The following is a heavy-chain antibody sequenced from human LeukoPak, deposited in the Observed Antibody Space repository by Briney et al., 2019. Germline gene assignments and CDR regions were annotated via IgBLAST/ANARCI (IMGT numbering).Heavy chain of an antibody. Sequence: GRSLRLSCAASGFAFSTYGIHWVRQAPGKGLEWVAVLSFDGSSEYYADSVKGRFTVSRDNSKNTLYLQMNSLRDKDTAVYYCAKASGSSGWNDLLGVVDYWGQGTLVTVSS. CDR2: LSFDGSSE. J-gene: IGHJ4*02. CDR1: GFAFSTYG. V-gene: IGHV3-30*18. CDR3: AKASGSSGWNDLLGVVDY. D-gene: IGHD6-19*01.